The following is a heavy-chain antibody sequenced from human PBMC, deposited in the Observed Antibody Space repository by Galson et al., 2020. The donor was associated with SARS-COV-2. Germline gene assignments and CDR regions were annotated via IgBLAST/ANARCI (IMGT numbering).Heavy chain of an antibody. CDR2: VYYSGST. J-gene: IGHJ6*04. CDR1: GGSISSYY. V-gene: IGHV4-59*01. D-gene: IGHD3-16*01. Sequence: SETLSLTCTVSGGSISSYYWTWIRQPPGKGLEWIGYVYYSGSTNSNPSLKSRVTISLDTSRNQISLILRSVTAADTAVYYCASVPSLWGMDVWGKGTTVTGSS. CDR3: ASVPSLWGMDV.